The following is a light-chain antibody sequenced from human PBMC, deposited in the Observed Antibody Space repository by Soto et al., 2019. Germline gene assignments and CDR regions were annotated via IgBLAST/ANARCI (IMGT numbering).Light chain of an antibody. Sequence: EAVSTLSPGTLTLFPGERAALYCRASQSGGDNYLARYQKKRDQARRLLSYGASSRATGIPDRFSGSGSGADFTLTISRLEPEYCSVDYCHQYGTAPLPVGPGTKVDIK. CDR2: GAS. CDR3: HQYGTAPLP. J-gene: IGKJ3*01. V-gene: IGKV3-20*01. CDR1: QSGGDNY.